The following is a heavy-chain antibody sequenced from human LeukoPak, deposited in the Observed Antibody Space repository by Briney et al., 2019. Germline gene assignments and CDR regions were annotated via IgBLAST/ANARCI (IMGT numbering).Heavy chain of an antibody. V-gene: IGHV3-66*04. Sequence: GGSLRLSCAASGFSVSSNYMSWVRQAPGKGLEWVSVIYSGGSTNYADSVKGRFTISRDNSKNTLYLQMNSLRAEDTAVYYCAKPRVNYYYYGMDVWGQGTTVTVSS. J-gene: IGHJ6*02. CDR1: GFSVSSNY. CDR3: AKPRVNYYYYGMDV. CDR2: IYSGGST.